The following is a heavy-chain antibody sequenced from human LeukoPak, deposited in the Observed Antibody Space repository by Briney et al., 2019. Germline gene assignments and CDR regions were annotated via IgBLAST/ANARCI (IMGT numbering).Heavy chain of an antibody. CDR1: GFTFDDYG. D-gene: IGHD2-15*01. Sequence: GGSLRLSCAASGFTFDDYGLTWVRQAPGKGLEWVSNINWNGDITGYADSVKGRFTISRDNAKNSLYLQMNSLRAEDTAPYYCARDSPLGYCSGGSCFFDYWGQGTLVTVSS. V-gene: IGHV3-20*04. J-gene: IGHJ4*02. CDR2: INWNGDIT. CDR3: ARDSPLGYCSGGSCFFDY.